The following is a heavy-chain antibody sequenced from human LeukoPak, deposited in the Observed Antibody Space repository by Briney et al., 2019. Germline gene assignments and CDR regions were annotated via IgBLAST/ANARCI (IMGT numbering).Heavy chain of an antibody. CDR1: GFTFSSYG. CDR3: AKRTYDSSGSIDY. V-gene: IGHV3-30*02. Sequence: QPGGSLRLSCAASGFTFSSYGMHWVRQAPGKGLEWVAFIRYDGSNKYYADSVKGRFTISRDNSKNTLYLQMNSLRAEDTAVYYCAKRTYDSSGSIDYWGQGTLVTVSS. J-gene: IGHJ4*02. CDR2: IRYDGSNK. D-gene: IGHD3-22*01.